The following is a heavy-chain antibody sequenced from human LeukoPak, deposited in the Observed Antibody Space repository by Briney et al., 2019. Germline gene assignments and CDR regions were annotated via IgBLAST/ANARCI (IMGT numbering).Heavy chain of an antibody. D-gene: IGHD3-22*01. V-gene: IGHV3-7*01. CDR1: GFTFNSYW. J-gene: IGHJ4*02. CDR3: ARDKISGYYASSGYYPTFDY. Sequence: PGGSLRLSCAASGFTFNSYWMSRVRQAPGKGLEWVANIKQDGSEKYYVDSVKGRFTISRDNAKNSLYLQMNSLRAEDTAVYYCARDKISGYYASSGYYPTFDYWGQGTLVTVSS. CDR2: IKQDGSEK.